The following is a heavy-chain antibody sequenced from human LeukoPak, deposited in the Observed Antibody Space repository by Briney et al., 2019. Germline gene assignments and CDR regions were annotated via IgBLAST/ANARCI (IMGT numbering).Heavy chain of an antibody. J-gene: IGHJ1*01. V-gene: IGHV3-23*01. CDR1: GFTFSSYA. CDR2: ISGSGGST. Sequence: PGGSLSLSCAASGFTFSSYAMSWVRQAPGKGLEWVSAISGSGGSTYYADSVKGRFTISRDNSKNTLYLQMNSLRAEDTAVYYCAKFPTGYLRAPKHWGQGTLVTVSS. CDR3: AKFPTGYLRAPKH. D-gene: IGHD1-1*01.